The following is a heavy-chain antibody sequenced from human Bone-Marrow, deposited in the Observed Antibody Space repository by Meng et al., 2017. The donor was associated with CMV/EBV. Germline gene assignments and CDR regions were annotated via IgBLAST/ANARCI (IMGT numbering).Heavy chain of an antibody. CDR3: ARAVDGTGPDY. D-gene: IGHD1-14*01. J-gene: IGHJ4*02. CDR1: GGSISSSSYY. V-gene: IGHV4-39*07. CDR2: IYYSGST. Sequence: GSLRLSCTVSGGSISSSSYYWGWIRQPPGRGLEWIGSIYYSGSTYYNPSLKSRVTISVGTSKNQFSLKLSSVTAADTAVYFCARAVDGTGPDYWGQGTLVTVSS.